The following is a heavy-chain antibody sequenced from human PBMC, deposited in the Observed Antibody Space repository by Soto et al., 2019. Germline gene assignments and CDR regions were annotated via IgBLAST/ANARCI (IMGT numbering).Heavy chain of an antibody. D-gene: IGHD6-19*01. CDR2: ISSSSYT. CDR3: AREIYSSGLNWFDP. V-gene: IGHV3-11*06. CDR1: GFTFSDYY. J-gene: IGHJ5*02. Sequence: GGSLRLSCAASGFTFSDYYMSWIRQAPGKGLEWVSYISSSSYTNYADSVKGRFTISRDNAKNSLYLQMNSLRAEDTAVYYCAREIYSSGLNWFDPWGQGTLVTVSS.